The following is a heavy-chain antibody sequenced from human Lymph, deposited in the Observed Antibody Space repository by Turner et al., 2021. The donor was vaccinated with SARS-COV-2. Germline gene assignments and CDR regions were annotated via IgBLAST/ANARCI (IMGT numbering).Heavy chain of an antibody. CDR1: GGSISSSNW. J-gene: IGHJ4*02. CDR2: IYHSGNT. CDR3: ATKYCSGGSCSYFDY. Sequence: QVQLQESGPGLVKPSGTLSLTCAVSGGSISSSNWWNWVRQPPGKGLEWFGEIYHSGNTNYNPSLKSRVTTSVDKSKNQFSLKLSSVTAADTAVYYCATKYCSGGSCSYFDYWGQGTLVTVSS. D-gene: IGHD2-15*01. V-gene: IGHV4-4*02.